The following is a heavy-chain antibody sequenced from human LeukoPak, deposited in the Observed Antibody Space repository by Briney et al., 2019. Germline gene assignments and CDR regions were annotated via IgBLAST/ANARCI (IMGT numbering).Heavy chain of an antibody. CDR2: IHYSGSS. Sequence: SETLSLTCTVPGDSIIGYYWSWIRQPPGKGLEWIGYIHYSGSSNYNPSLQSRVTISVDTSRGHFSLKLSSATAADTAVYYCARGERLGPDFWGQGTLVTVSS. J-gene: IGHJ4*02. V-gene: IGHV4-59*01. D-gene: IGHD1-1*01. CDR3: ARGERLGPDF. CDR1: GDSIIGYY.